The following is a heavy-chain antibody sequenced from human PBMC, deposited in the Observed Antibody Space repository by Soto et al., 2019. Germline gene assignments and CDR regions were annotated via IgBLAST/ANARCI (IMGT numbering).Heavy chain of an antibody. V-gene: IGHV4-59*01. Sequence: SETLSLTCTVSGGSISSYYWSWIRQPPGKGLEWIGYIYYSGSTNYNPLLKSRVTISVDTSKNQFSLKLSSVTAADTAVYYCARSDGRYWGQGTLVTVSS. J-gene: IGHJ4*02. CDR3: ARSDGRY. CDR2: IYYSGST. CDR1: GGSISSYY.